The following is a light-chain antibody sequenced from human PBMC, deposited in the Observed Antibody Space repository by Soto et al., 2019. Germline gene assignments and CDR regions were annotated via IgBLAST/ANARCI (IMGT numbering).Light chain of an antibody. J-gene: IGKJ4*01. Sequence: DIQMTQSPSSLSASVGDRVTITCRASQSISSYLHWYQQKPGKAPKLLIYAASSLQSWVPSRFSGCGSGTDFTLTISSLQPEDFATYYCQRSFSTPLTFGGGTKVEIK. CDR1: QSISSY. CDR3: QRSFSTPLT. V-gene: IGKV1-39*01. CDR2: AAS.